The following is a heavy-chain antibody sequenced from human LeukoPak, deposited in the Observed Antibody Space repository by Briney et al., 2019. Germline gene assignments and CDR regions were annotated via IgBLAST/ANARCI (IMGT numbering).Heavy chain of an antibody. Sequence: PSETLSLTCTVSGGSISSYYWGWIRQPPGKGLEWIGSIYYSGSTYYNPSLKSRVTISVDTSKNQFSLKLSSVTAADTAVYYCARQRRITIFGVVIMGAFDIWGQGTMVTVSS. CDR2: IYYSGST. J-gene: IGHJ3*02. CDR3: ARQRRITIFGVVIMGAFDI. CDR1: GGSISSYY. V-gene: IGHV4-39*01. D-gene: IGHD3-3*01.